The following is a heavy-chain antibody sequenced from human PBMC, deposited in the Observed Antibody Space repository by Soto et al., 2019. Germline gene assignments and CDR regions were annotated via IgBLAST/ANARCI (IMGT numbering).Heavy chain of an antibody. CDR1: GYSFTSYW. CDR2: IYPGDSDN. V-gene: IGHV5-51*01. Sequence: GESLKISCKGSGYSFTSYWIGWVRQMPGKGLEWMGIIYPGDSDNRYSPSFQGQVTISADKSISTAYLQWSSLKASDTAMYDCARSTGDSSGYDAFDIWGQGTMVTVSS. J-gene: IGHJ3*02. CDR3: ARSTGDSSGYDAFDI. D-gene: IGHD3-22*01.